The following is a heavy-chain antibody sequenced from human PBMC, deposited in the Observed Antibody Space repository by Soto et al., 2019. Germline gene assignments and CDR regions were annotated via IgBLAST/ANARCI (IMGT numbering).Heavy chain of an antibody. CDR2: INPNSGGT. D-gene: IGHD2-2*01. Sequence: ASVKVSCKASGYTFTAYYMHWVRQAPGQGLEWMGWINPNSGGTNYAQKFQGWVTITRDTSISTAYMELSRLRSDDTAVYYCASEGKDIVLVPAAMDRDAFDIWGQGTMVTVSS. CDR1: GYTFTAYY. V-gene: IGHV1-2*04. CDR3: ASEGKDIVLVPAAMDRDAFDI. J-gene: IGHJ3*02.